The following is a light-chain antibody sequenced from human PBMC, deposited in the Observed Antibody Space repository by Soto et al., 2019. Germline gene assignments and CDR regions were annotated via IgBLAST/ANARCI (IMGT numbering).Light chain of an antibody. Sequence: DIQMTQSPSTLSASVGARVTITCRASQSITNCLAWYQQKPGKAPKLLLFDASSLRSGIPSRFSGSGSGTEFTLTNSSLQPEDFATYYCQQHNPYAPYTFGQGTKLEIK. V-gene: IGKV1-5*03. CDR1: QSITNC. CDR3: QQHNPYAPYT. J-gene: IGKJ2*01. CDR2: DAS.